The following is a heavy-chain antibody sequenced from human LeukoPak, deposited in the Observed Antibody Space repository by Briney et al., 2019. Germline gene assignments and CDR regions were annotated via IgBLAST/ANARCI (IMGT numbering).Heavy chain of an antibody. J-gene: IGHJ4*02. D-gene: IGHD3-3*01. CDR1: RYTFTSYG. Sequence: GASVNVSCKPSRYTFTSYGISRVGQAPGQGREWMGWISAYNGNTNHAQKLQGRVTMTTDTSTSTAYMELRSLRSDDTAVYYCARALRLTIFGVVIFGYWGQGALVTVSS. V-gene: IGHV1-18*01. CDR2: ISAYNGNT. CDR3: ARALRLTIFGVVIFGY.